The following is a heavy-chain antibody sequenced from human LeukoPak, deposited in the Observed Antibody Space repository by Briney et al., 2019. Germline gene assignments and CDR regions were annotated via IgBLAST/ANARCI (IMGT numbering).Heavy chain of an antibody. D-gene: IGHD2-15*01. CDR3: AKNADRGAYCSGGSCYPYYYYYTDV. V-gene: IGHV3-23*01. J-gene: IGHJ6*03. CDR2: ISSTGGTT. Sequence: GGSLRLSCAASGFTFSNAWMSWVRQAPGKGLEWVSAISSTGGTTYYADSVKGRFTISRDNSKNTLYLQMNSLRAEDTAIYYCAKNADRGAYCSGGSCYPYYYYYTDVWGEGTTVTISS. CDR1: GFTFSNAW.